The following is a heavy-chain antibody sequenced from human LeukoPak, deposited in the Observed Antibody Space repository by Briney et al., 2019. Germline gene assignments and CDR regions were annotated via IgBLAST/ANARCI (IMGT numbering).Heavy chain of an antibody. V-gene: IGHV4-59*01. D-gene: IGHD6-13*01. J-gene: IGHJ4*02. CDR1: GGSISSYY. CDR2: IYYSGST. CDR3: ARDDQQLVLGY. Sequence: SETLSLTCTVSGGSISSYYWSWIRQPPGKGLEWIGYIYYSGSTNYNPSLKSRVTISVDTSKNQFSLKLSSVTAADTAVYYCARDDQQLVLGYWGQRTLVTVSS.